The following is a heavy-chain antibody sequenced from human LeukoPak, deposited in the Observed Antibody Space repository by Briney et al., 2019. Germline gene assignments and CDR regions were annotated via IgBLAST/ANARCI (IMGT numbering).Heavy chain of an antibody. D-gene: IGHD1-1*01. CDR2: INHSGST. J-gene: IGHJ5*02. CDR1: GGSFSGYY. Sequence: SETLSLTCAVYGGSFSGYYWSWVRQPPGKGLEWIGEINHSGSTNYNPSLKSRVTISVDTSKNQFSLKLSSVTAADTAVYYCARLSSLYNWNFGDKYNWFAPWGQGTLVTVSS. V-gene: IGHV4-34*01. CDR3: ARLSSLYNWNFGDKYNWFAP.